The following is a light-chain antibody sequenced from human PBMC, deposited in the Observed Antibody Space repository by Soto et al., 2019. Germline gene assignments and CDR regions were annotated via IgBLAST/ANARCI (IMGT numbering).Light chain of an antibody. CDR1: QSLLHSDGKTY. V-gene: IGKV2D-29*01. CDR2: EVS. CDR3: MQGIRLPRT. Sequence: DIVMTQTPVSLSVTPGQPASISCKSSQSLLHSDGKTYLYWYLQRPGQPPQLLMNEVSNRFSGAPDRFSGSGSGTNFTLKISRMEAEDVGVYDCMQGIRLPRTFGQGTKLEIK. J-gene: IGKJ2*01.